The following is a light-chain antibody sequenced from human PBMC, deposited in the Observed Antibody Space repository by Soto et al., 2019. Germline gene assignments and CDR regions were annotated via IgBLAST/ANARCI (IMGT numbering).Light chain of an antibody. CDR1: QSVSSSY. J-gene: IGKJ4*01. CDR2: GAS. Sequence: IVLTQSPGTLSFAPGERATLSCRASQSVSSSYLAWYQQKPGQAPRLLIYGASSRATGIPDRFSGSGSKTDFTLTISRLEPEDFAMYYCQQYGSSPPVTFGGGTKVEIK. V-gene: IGKV3-20*01. CDR3: QQYGSSPPVT.